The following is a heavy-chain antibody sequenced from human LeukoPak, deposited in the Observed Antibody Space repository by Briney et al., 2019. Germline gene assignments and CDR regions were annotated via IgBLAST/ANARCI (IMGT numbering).Heavy chain of an antibody. J-gene: IGHJ4*02. CDR3: ARDLLSIVATGIGFDS. CDR2: MNPNSGNT. CDR1: GYTFTSYD. Sequence: ASVKVSCKASGYTFTSYDINWVRQATGQGLEWMGWMNPNSGNTGYAQKFQGRVTITRNTSISTAYMELSSLRSEDTAVYYCARDLLSIVATGIGFDSWGQGTLVTVSS. V-gene: IGHV1-8*03. D-gene: IGHD5-12*01.